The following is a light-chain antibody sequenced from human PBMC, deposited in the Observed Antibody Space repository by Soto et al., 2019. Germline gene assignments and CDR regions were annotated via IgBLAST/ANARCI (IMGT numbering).Light chain of an antibody. V-gene: IGKV1-27*01. J-gene: IGKJ1*01. CDR3: QQYADWPKT. CDR1: RDISNY. Sequence: DIQVTQSPSSLSASLGDRFSITCRASRDISNYLAWYQQKPGQVPRLLISGASTLHSGVPSRFSGSGSGTEFTLTISSLQSEDFAVYFCQQYADWPKTFGQGTKVDI. CDR2: GAS.